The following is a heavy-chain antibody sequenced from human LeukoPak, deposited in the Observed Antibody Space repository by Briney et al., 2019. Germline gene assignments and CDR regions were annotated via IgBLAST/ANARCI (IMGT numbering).Heavy chain of an antibody. CDR2: IKSDGSST. CDR3: GGYTTTASPPGMDV. CDR1: GFTFSTCW. Sequence: PGGSLRLSCAASGFTFSTCWMHWVRQAPGKGLVWVSRIKSDGSSTDYADSVKGRFTISRDNAKNRLYLQMNSLRAEATPVYHCGGYTTTASPPGMDVWGKGTTVPVSS. V-gene: IGHV3-74*01. D-gene: IGHD1-1*01. J-gene: IGHJ6*04.